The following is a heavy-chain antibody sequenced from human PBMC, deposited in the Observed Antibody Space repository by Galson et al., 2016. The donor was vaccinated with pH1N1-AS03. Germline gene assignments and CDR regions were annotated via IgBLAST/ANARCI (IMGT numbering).Heavy chain of an antibody. D-gene: IGHD3-10*01. CDR2: IYHTGST. CDR3: ARDRMSLVRGSFYYYGMDV. V-gene: IGHV4-30-2*01. CDR1: GGSISSGGYS. Sequence: TLSLTCAVSGGSISSGGYSWSWIRQPPGKGLEWIGYIYHTGSTYYNPSPKSRVTISVDRSKNHFSLKLTSVTAADTAVYYCARDRMSLVRGSFYYYGMDVCGQGTTVTVS. J-gene: IGHJ6*02.